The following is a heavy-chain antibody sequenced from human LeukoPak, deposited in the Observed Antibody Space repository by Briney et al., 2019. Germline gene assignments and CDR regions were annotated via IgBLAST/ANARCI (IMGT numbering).Heavy chain of an antibody. CDR3: VRVTLYSSSWYHGASYYFDY. V-gene: IGHV1-2*02. CDR2: INPNSGGT. D-gene: IGHD6-13*01. CDR1: GYTFTGYY. Sequence: ASVKVSCKASGYTFTGYYMHWVRQAPGQGLEWMGWINPNSGGTNYAQKFQGGGTMTGDTSISTAYRELRRLGSDDTAGYYCVRVTLYSSSWYHGASYYFDYWGQGTLVTVSS. J-gene: IGHJ4*02.